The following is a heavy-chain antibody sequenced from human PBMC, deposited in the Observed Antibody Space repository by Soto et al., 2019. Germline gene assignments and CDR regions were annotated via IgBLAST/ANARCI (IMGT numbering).Heavy chain of an antibody. CDR3: ARTYYYDSSGYSYPFGY. Sequence: ASVKVSCKASGYTFTSYYMHWVRQAPGQGLEWMGIINPSGGSTSYAQKFQGRVTMTRDTSTSTVYMELSSLRSEDTAVYYCARTYYYDSSGYSYPFGYWGQGTLVTVSS. J-gene: IGHJ4*02. D-gene: IGHD3-22*01. CDR2: INPSGGST. V-gene: IGHV1-46*01. CDR1: GYTFTSYY.